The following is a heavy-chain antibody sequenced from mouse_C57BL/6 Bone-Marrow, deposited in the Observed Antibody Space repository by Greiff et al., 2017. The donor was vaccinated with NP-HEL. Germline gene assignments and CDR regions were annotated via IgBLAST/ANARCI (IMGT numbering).Heavy chain of an antibody. CDR3: ARGSSGFAY. D-gene: IGHD3-2*02. J-gene: IGHJ3*01. CDR1: GYTFTSYW. Sequence: VQLQQPGAELVRPGTSVKLSCKASGYTFTSYWMHWVKQRPGQGLEWIGVIDPSDSYTNYNQKFKGKATLTVDTSSSTAYMQLSSLTSEDAAVYYCARGSSGFAYWGQGTLVTVSA. CDR2: IDPSDSYT. V-gene: IGHV1-59*01.